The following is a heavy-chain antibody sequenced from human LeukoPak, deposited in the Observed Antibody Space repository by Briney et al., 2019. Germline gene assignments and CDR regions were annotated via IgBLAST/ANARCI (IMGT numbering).Heavy chain of an antibody. CDR2: INHSAST. D-gene: IGHD7-27*01. CDR3: ARLTLTGSLN. CDR1: GGSFSGYY. V-gene: IGHV4-34*01. Sequence: SETLSLTCAVYGGSFSGYYWSWIRQPPGKGLEWIGEINHSASTNYNPSLKRRGTIAVDTSKNQFSLKLSSVTAADTAVYYCARLTLTGSLNWGQGTLVTVSS. J-gene: IGHJ4*02.